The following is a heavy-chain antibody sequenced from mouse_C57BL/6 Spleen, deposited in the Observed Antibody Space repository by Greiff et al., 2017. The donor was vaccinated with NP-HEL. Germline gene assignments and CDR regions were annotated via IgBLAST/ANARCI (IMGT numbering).Heavy chain of an antibody. D-gene: IGHD2-4*01. V-gene: IGHV5-4*01. Sequence: DVKLVESGGGLVKPGGSLKLSCAASGFTFSSYAMSWVRQTPEKRLEWVATISDGGSYTYYPDNVKGRFTISRDNAKNNLYLQMSHLKSEDTAMYYCARDRDDYDGYAMDYWGQGTSVTVSS. CDR1: GFTFSSYA. CDR3: ARDRDDYDGYAMDY. CDR2: ISDGGSYT. J-gene: IGHJ4*01.